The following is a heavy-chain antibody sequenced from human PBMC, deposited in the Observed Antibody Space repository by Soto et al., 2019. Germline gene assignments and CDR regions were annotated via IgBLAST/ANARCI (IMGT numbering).Heavy chain of an antibody. CDR3: ATDVQTTDYMDV. CDR2: IVVGSGNT. J-gene: IGHJ6*03. CDR1: GFTFTSSA. V-gene: IGHV1-58*02. Sequence: ASVKVSCKASGFTFTSSAMQWVRQARGQRLEWIGWIVVGSGNTNYAQKLQERVTITRDMSTSTAYMELSSLRSEDTAVYYCATDVQTTDYMDVWGKETTVTVSS. D-gene: IGHD1-1*01.